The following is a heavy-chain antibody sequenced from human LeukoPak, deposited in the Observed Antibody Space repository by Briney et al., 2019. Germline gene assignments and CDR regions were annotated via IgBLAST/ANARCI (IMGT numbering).Heavy chain of an antibody. CDR3: ARDLVTVTKGFDI. J-gene: IGHJ3*02. CDR2: ISYIGST. V-gene: IGHV4-59*11. D-gene: IGHD4-17*01. Sequence: SETLSLTCAASGDSFSSHYWTWIRQPPGKGLEWIGYISYIGSTNYNPSLKSRLTISIDTSKNQFSLKLSSVTAADTAVYYCARDLVTVTKGFDIWGQGTMVSVSS. CDR1: GDSFSSHY.